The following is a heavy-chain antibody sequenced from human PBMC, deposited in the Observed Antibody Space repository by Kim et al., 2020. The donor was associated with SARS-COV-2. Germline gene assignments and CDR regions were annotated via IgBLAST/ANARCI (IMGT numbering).Heavy chain of an antibody. J-gene: IGHJ2*01. Sequence: SETLSLTCTVSGVSISSSSYYWGWIRQPPGKGLEWIGNIYYSGSTYYNPSLKSRVTILEDPSKNQFSLKLNSVTAADTAVYYCARDLMIAFGGVIVQDYWYFDLWGRGTLVTVSS. CDR1: GVSISSSSYY. V-gene: IGHV4-39*07. D-gene: IGHD3-16*02. CDR2: IYYSGST. CDR3: ARDLMIAFGGVIVQDYWYFDL.